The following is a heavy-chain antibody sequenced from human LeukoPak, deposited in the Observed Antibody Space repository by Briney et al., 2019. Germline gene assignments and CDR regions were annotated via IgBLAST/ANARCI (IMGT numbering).Heavy chain of an antibody. CDR1: GASISSGSGNYY. CDR2: IHYSGST. J-gene: IGHJ4*02. D-gene: IGHD6-19*01. V-gene: IGHV4-30-2*03. CDR3: ARSIVRGPSIAVADPWGY. Sequence: SQTLSLTCSVSGASISSGSGNYYCYWVRQPPGKGLEWVGYIHYSGSTYYNPSLKSRVTISVDTSKNQFSLKLSSVTAADTAVYYCARSIVRGPSIAVADPWGYWGQGTLVTVSS.